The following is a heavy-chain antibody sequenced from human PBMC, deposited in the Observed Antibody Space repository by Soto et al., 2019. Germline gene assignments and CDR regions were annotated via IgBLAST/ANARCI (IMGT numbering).Heavy chain of an antibody. D-gene: IGHD3-16*02. J-gene: IGHJ4*02. CDR2: MSAFNGNT. CDR3: AWGDPRSEMVYYDHLGWGDRYKKTVDN. Sequence: QVQLVQSGAEVKKPGASVKVSCKASGYTFTSYGIIWVRQAPGQGLEWMGWMSAFNGNTYYAQKTQGQVPRATATHRSIEYMGLSSPYSYAIAFDYCAWGDPRSEMVYYDHLGWGDRYKKTVDNWGQGTLVTVSS. V-gene: IGHV1-18*03. CDR1: GYTFTSYG.